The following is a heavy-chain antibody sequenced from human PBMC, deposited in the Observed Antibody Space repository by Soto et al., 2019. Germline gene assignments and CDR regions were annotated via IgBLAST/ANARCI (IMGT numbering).Heavy chain of an antibody. CDR1: GYSFTSYW. CDR2: IYPGDSDT. D-gene: IGHD5-12*01. Sequence: GESLKIFCKGSGYSFTSYWTGWVRQMPGKGLAWMGIIYPGDSDTRYSPSFQGQVTISADKSISTAYRQWSSLKASDTAMYYCARHSLGRGGRWLQFVRYGMDVWGQGTTVTVSS. CDR3: ARHSLGRGGRWLQFVRYGMDV. J-gene: IGHJ6*02. V-gene: IGHV5-51*01.